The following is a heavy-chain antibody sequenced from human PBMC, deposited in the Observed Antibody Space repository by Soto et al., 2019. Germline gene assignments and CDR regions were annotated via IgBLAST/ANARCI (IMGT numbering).Heavy chain of an antibody. CDR3: AKDSNKYSSSLRGRYFDY. CDR2: ISGGGSNT. J-gene: IGHJ4*02. V-gene: IGHV3-23*01. D-gene: IGHD4-4*01. CDR1: GFPFSSYV. Sequence: EVQLLESGGGLVQRGGSLRLSCAASGFPFSSYVMSWVRQAPGKGLEWVSGISGGGSNTFYADSVKGRFTISRDNSKNTLLLQMNILGAEVTAVYYCAKDSNKYSSSLRGRYFDYWGQGIGVTVSS.